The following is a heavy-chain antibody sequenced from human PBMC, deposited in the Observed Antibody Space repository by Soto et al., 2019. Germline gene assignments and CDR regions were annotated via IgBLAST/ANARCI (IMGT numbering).Heavy chain of an antibody. J-gene: IGHJ6*04. CDR3: ARGGRSYDFWSGYYTTRYYYYGMDV. Sequence: SETLSLTCAVSGGSISSGGYSWSWIRQPPGKGLEWIGYIYHSGSTYYNPSLKSRVTISVDRSKNQFSLKLSSVTAADTAVYYCARGGRSYDFWSGYYTTRYYYYGMDVWGKGTTVTVSS. CDR1: GGSISSGGYS. D-gene: IGHD3-3*01. V-gene: IGHV4-30-2*01. CDR2: IYHSGST.